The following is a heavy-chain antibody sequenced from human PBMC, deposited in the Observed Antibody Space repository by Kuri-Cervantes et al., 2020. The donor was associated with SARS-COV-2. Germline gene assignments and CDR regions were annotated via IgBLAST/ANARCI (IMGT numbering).Heavy chain of an antibody. CDR2: IWYIGSNK. Sequence: GGSLRLSCAASGFTFSSFGMHWFRQAPGKGLEGVALIWYIGSNKYYADSVKGLFTISRDISKNTLYLQKNSLRAEDTAVYYCVRDPHRDSFWSAYWGGGDYYYGMDVWGQGTTVTVSS. J-gene: IGHJ6*02. CDR1: GFTFSSFG. V-gene: IGHV3-33*08. D-gene: IGHD3-3*01. CDR3: VRDPHRDSFWSAYWGGGDYYYGMDV.